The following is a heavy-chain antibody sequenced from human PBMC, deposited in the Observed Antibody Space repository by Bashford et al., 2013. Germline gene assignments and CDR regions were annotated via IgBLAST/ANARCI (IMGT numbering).Heavy chain of an antibody. CDR3: TRDGGGLGV. CDR2: INSDTNT. D-gene: IGHD3-16*01. V-gene: IGHV3-74*01. CDR1: GFTFSNYR. Sequence: GGSLRLSCAASGFTFSNYRMHWVRQAPGKGLVWVSLINSDTNTNYADSVKGRFTISRDNAKNTLFLQMNSLRAEDTAVYYCTRDGGGLGVWGQGTTVTVSS. J-gene: IGHJ6*02.